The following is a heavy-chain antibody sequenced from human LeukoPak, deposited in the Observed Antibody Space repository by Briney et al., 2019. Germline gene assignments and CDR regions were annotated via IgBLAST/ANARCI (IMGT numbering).Heavy chain of an antibody. CDR2: ISNTGSVI. D-gene: IGHD2-2*01. CDR3: ARAFDTSWDYYYMDV. CDR1: GSTFSSHT. J-gene: IGHJ6*03. Sequence: GGSLRLSCAASGSTFSSHTMNWVRQAPGKGLEWISYISNTGSVIYYADSVKGRFAISRDDAKNSLFLQMNSLRADDTAVYYCARAFDTSWDYYYMDVWGKGTTVTVFS. V-gene: IGHV3-21*05.